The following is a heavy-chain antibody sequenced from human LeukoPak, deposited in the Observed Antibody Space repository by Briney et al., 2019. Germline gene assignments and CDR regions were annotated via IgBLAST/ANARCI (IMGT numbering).Heavy chain of an antibody. CDR2: IYYSGST. J-gene: IGHJ4*02. CDR3: ARLSRMACINY. CDR1: GGSISSSSYY. Sequence: SETLSLTCTVSGGSISSSSYYWGWIRQPPGKGLEWIGSIYYSGSTYYNPSLKSRVTISVDTSKNQFSLKLSSVTAADTAVYYCARLSRMACINYWGQGTLVTVSS. V-gene: IGHV4-39*01. D-gene: IGHD5-24*01.